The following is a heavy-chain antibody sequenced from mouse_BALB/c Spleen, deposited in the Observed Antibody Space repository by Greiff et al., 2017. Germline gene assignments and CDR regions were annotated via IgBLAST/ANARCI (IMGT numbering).Heavy chain of an antibody. CDR3: ARGLYGNYAWFAY. Sequence: EVKLMESGGGLVQPGGSRKLSCAASGFTFSSFGMHWVRQAPEKGLEWVAYISSGSSTIYYADTVKGRFTISRDNPKNTLFLQMTSLRSEDTAMYYCARGLYGNYAWFAYWGQGTLVTVSA. D-gene: IGHD2-10*02. CDR1: GFTFSSFG. J-gene: IGHJ3*01. CDR2: ISSGSSTI. V-gene: IGHV5-17*02.